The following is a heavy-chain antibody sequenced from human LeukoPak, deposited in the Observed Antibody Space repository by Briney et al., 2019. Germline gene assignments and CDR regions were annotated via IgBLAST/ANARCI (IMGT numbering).Heavy chain of an antibody. CDR1: GYIFTSYW. CDR2: INPGDSDA. D-gene: IGHD2-15*01. V-gene: IGHV5-51*01. J-gene: IGHJ4*02. CDR3: ARAWSFDY. Sequence: GESLKISCKGSGYIFTSYWIGWVRQMPGKGLEWVGIINPGDSDARYSPSFQGQVIISADKSISTAYLQWSSLKASDTVMFYCARAWSFDYWGQGTLVTVSS.